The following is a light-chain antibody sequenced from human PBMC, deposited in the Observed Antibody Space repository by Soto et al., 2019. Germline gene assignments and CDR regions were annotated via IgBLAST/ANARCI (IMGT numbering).Light chain of an antibody. Sequence: DIQMTQSPSSLSASVVYIVTITCRASQSISNYLNWYQQKPGKAPKVLIFAASSLQSGVPSRFSGSRSGPDFTLTISSLQPEDFATYYCQQSYSSPPTFGQGTKVDIK. CDR1: QSISNY. CDR2: AAS. J-gene: IGKJ1*01. V-gene: IGKV1-39*01. CDR3: QQSYSSPPT.